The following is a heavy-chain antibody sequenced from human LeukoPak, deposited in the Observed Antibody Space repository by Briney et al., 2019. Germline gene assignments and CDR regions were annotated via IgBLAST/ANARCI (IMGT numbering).Heavy chain of an antibody. CDR3: ARHPLSGSYYRSVDY. Sequence: SGTLSLTCTVSGGSISSSSYYWGWIRQPPGKGLEWIGSIYYSGSTYYHPSLKSRVTISVDTSKNQFSLKLSSVTAADTAVYYCARHPLSGSYYRSVDYWGQGTLVTVSS. D-gene: IGHD1-26*01. CDR2: IYYSGST. J-gene: IGHJ4*02. CDR1: GGSISSSSYY. V-gene: IGHV4-39*01.